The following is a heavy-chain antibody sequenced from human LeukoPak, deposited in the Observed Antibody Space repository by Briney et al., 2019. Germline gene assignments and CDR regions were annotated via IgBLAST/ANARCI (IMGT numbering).Heavy chain of an antibody. J-gene: IGHJ4*02. CDR2: IIPIFGTA. CDR1: GGTFSSYA. Sequence: GASVKVSCKASGGTFSSYAISWVRQAPGQGLEWMGRIIPIFGTANYAQKFQGRVTITADESTSTAYMELSSLRSEDTAVYYCARDWTPYYYDSSGSSGYFDYWGQGTLVTASS. V-gene: IGHV1-69*13. D-gene: IGHD3-22*01. CDR3: ARDWTPYYYDSSGSSGYFDY.